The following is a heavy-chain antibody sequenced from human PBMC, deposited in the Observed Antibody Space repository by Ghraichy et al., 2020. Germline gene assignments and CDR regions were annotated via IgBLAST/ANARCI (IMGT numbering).Heavy chain of an antibody. CDR1: GFDFARHS. Sequence: LSLTCAASGFDFARHSMSWVRQAPGKGLEWVSYISARSSVIFYADSVKGRFIISRDNDRESLYLQMNSLRDEDTAVYYCARGLSSLQYGMDVWGQGTTVIVSS. J-gene: IGHJ6*02. CDR3: ARGLSSLQYGMDV. V-gene: IGHV3-48*02. CDR2: ISARSSVI.